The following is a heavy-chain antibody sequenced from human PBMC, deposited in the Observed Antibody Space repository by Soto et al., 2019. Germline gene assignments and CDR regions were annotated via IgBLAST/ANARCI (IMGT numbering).Heavy chain of an antibody. Sequence: ASVKVSCKASGYTFTGYYMRWVRQAPGQGLEWMGWINPNSGGTNYAQKFQGRVTMTRDTSISTAYMELSRLRSDDTAVYYCARLNDFWSGTKDYWGQGTLVTVSS. J-gene: IGHJ4*02. CDR1: GYTFTGYY. CDR2: INPNSGGT. D-gene: IGHD3-3*01. V-gene: IGHV1-2*02. CDR3: ARLNDFWSGTKDY.